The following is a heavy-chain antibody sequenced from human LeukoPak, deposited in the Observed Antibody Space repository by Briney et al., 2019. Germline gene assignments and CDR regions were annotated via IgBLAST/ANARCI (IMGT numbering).Heavy chain of an antibody. J-gene: IGHJ4*02. D-gene: IGHD1-26*01. V-gene: IGHV3-13*01. CDR2: IGTAGDT. Sequence: GGSLRLSCAASGFTFSSYDMHWVRQATGKGLEWVSAIGTAGDTYYPGSVKGRFTISRENAKNSLYLQMNSLRAGDTAVYYCARGDSGSSSVDYWGQGTLATVSS. CDR3: ARGDSGSSSVDY. CDR1: GFTFSSYD.